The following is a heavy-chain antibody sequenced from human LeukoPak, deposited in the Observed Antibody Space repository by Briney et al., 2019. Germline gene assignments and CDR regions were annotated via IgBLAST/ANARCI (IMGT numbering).Heavy chain of an antibody. D-gene: IGHD6-19*01. V-gene: IGHV4-34*01. J-gene: IGHJ6*03. CDR1: GGSFSGYY. Sequence: PSETLSLTCAVYGGSFSGYYWSWIRQPPGKGLEWIGEINHSGSTNYNPSLKSRVTISLDKSKNQFSLKLSSVTAADTAVYYCARVVAVAGTSYYYYYMDVWGKGTTVTVSS. CDR2: INHSGST. CDR3: ARVVAVAGTSYYYYYMDV.